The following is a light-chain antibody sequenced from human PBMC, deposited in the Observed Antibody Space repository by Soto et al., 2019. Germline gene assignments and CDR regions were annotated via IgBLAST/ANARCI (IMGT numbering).Light chain of an antibody. CDR2: DVS. CDR3: CSYAGSPYV. V-gene: IGLV2-11*01. Sequence: QSVLTQPRSVSVSPGRSVTISCTGTSSDVGGYNYVSWFQQHPGKAPKLMIYDVSKRPSGVPDRFSGSKSGNTASLTISGLQAEDEADSYCCSYAGSPYVFGTMTKVTDL. CDR1: SSDVGGYNY. J-gene: IGLJ1*01.